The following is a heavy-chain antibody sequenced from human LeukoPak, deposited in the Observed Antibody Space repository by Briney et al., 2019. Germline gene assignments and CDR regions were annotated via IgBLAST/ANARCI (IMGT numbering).Heavy chain of an antibody. D-gene: IGHD5-12*01. CDR1: GFTFSNYA. CDR2: IYSGGST. J-gene: IGHJ6*02. V-gene: IGHV3-53*01. Sequence: GRSLRLSCTTSGFTFSNYAMHWVRQAPGKGLEWVSVIYSGGSTYYADSVKGRFTISRDNSKNTLYLQMNSLRAEDTAVYYCARGGYAFNYYYYGMDVWGQGTTVTVSS. CDR3: ARGGYAFNYYYYGMDV.